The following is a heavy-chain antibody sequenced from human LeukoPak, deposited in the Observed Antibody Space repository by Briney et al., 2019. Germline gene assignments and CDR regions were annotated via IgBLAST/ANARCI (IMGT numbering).Heavy chain of an antibody. D-gene: IGHD5-18*01. J-gene: IGHJ4*02. Sequence: SETLSLTCTVSGDSISSSSYYWGWIRQPPGKGLEWIGSIYYSGSTYYNPSLKSRVTISVDTSKNQFSLKLSSVTAADTAVYYCARDRWTAMVFDYWGQGTLVTVSS. CDR2: IYYSGST. V-gene: IGHV4-39*07. CDR3: ARDRWTAMVFDY. CDR1: GDSISSSSYY.